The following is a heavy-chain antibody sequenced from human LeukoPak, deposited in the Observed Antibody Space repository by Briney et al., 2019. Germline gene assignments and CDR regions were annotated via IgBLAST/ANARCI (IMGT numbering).Heavy chain of an antibody. V-gene: IGHV3-23*01. CDR1: GFTFSSYA. D-gene: IGHD5-18*01. CDR2: ISGSGDNT. Sequence: GGSLRLSCTASGFTFSSYAMSWVRQAPGKGPEWVSAISGSGDNTYYADSVKGRFTISRDDSKITLYLQMNSLVTEDTAIYYCTCTNDTAMTPFGHDYWGQGTLVTVSS. CDR3: TCTNDTAMTPFGHDY. J-gene: IGHJ4*02.